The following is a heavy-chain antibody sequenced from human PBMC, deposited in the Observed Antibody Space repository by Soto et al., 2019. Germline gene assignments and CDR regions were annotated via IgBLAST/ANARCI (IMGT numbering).Heavy chain of an antibody. CDR3: AHKEYYFATVTYYIVGRFVP. CDR1: GFSLKSSGVG. D-gene: IGHD3-10*01. CDR2: VYWSDEK. Sequence: QITLKESGPTLVKPTQTLTLTCTFSGFSLKSSGVGVAWIRQPPGKALERLALVYWSDEKRYSPSLKNRLTTSKDTSKNEVVLTMTNMDPLDTATYYCAHKEYYFATVTYYIVGRFVPWGQVILVTVSS. V-gene: IGHV2-5*01. J-gene: IGHJ5*02.